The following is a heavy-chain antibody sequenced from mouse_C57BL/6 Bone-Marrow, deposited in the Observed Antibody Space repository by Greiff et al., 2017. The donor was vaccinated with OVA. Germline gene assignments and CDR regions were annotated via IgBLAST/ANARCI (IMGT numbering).Heavy chain of an antibody. CDR3: TRLLITTVVSYFDY. CDR1: GFTFSDAW. V-gene: IGHV6-6*01. CDR2: IRNKANNHAT. D-gene: IGHD1-1*01. Sequence: DVMLVESGGGLVQPGGSMKLSCAASGFTFSDAWMDWVRQSPEKGLEWVAEIRNKANNHATYYAESVKGRFTISRDDSKSSVYLQMNSLRAEDTGIYYCTRLLITTVVSYFDYWGQGTTLTVSS. J-gene: IGHJ2*01.